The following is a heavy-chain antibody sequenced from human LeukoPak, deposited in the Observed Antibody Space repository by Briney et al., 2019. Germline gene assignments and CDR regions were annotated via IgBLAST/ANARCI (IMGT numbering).Heavy chain of an antibody. J-gene: IGHJ4*02. CDR2: MSYSGST. V-gene: IGHV4-39*07. Sequence: SETLSLTCTVSGGSITSSSYYWGWVRQPPGKGLEWIGSMSYSGSTYHNPSLKSRVTISADTSKNQFSLKLSSVTAADTAVYYCARDWGGEKPEPPFDYWGQGTLVTVSS. D-gene: IGHD3-16*01. CDR3: ARDWGGEKPEPPFDY. CDR1: GGSITSSSYY.